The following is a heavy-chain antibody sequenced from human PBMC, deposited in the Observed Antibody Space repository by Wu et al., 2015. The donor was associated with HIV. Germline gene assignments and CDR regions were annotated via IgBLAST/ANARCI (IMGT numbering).Heavy chain of an antibody. J-gene: IGHJ5*02. D-gene: IGHD3-10*01. CDR2: IIPIFGTA. CDR3: ATSDYYGSPGFGWFDP. V-gene: IGHV1-69*13. CDR1: GGTFSSYA. Sequence: QVQLVQSGAEVKKPGSSVKVSCKASGGTFSSYAISWVRQAPGQGLEWMGSIIPIFGTANYAQKFQGRVTITADESTSTAYMELKSLTSEDTAVYYCATSDYYGSPGFGWFDPWGQGTLVTVSS.